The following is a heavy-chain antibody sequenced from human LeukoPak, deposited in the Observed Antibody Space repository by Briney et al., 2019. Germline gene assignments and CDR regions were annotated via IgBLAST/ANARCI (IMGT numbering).Heavy chain of an antibody. J-gene: IGHJ4*02. V-gene: IGHV3-21*01. CDR2: ISSTSGYI. CDR3: ATYRGYPVDY. Sequence: GGSLRLSCAASRFTFSSYSMNWVRQAPGKGLEWVSSISSTSGYIYYADSVKGRFTISRDNAKNSLYLQMNSLRAEDTAVYYCATYRGYPVDYWGQGTLVTVSS. CDR1: RFTFSSYS. D-gene: IGHD6-13*01.